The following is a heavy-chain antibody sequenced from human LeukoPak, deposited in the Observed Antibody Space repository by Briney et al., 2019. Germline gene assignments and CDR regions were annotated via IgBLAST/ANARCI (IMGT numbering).Heavy chain of an antibody. V-gene: IGHV3-23*01. CDR3: AKESQWLVYDY. CDR1: GFTFSSNV. Sequence: QPGGSLRLSCVASGFTFSSNVMIWVRQAPGKGLEWVSAISGSGGSTYYADSVKGRFTISRDNSKNTLYLQMNSLRAEDTAVYYCAKESQWLVYDYWGQGTLVTVSS. CDR2: ISGSGGST. J-gene: IGHJ4*02. D-gene: IGHD6-19*01.